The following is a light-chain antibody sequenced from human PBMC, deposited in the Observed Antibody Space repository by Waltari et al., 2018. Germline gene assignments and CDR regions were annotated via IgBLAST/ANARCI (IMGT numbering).Light chain of an antibody. J-gene: IGLJ2*01. CDR1: KLAPKN. CDR2: QNN. V-gene: IGLV3-1*01. CDR3: QALDGRTVEVV. Sequence: SYDLTQPPSVSLSPGQTASITCSGDKLAPKNVCWYQQKPCQSPVLVIYQNNKRPSGSTERFSASKSGSTATLTMSGVQSTDEADYYCQALDGRTVEVVFGGGTRLAVL.